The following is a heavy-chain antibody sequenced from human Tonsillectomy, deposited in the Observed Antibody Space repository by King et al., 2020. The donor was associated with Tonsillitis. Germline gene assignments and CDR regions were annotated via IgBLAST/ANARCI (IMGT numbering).Heavy chain of an antibody. J-gene: IGHJ3*02. V-gene: IGHV3-74*01. Sequence: DVQLVESGGGLVQPGGSLRLSCAASGFTFRSYWMHWVRQGPGKGLVWFSRINGDGSSTSYADSVKGRFTISRDNAKNTLYLQMNSLRAEDTAVYYCARGGVYSYDAFDIWGQGTMVTVSS. CDR3: ARGGVYSYDAFDI. CDR2: INGDGSST. CDR1: GFTFRSYW. D-gene: IGHD5-18*01.